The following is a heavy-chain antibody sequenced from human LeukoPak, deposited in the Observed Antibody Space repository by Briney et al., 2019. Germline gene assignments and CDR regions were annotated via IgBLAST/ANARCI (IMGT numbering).Heavy chain of an antibody. CDR3: ARDQPPVGATTGD. Sequence: GGSLRLSCAASGFTFSSYSMNWVRQAPGKGLEWVSSISSSSSYIYYADSVKGRFTISRDNAKNSLYLQMNSLRAEDTAVYYCARDQPPVGATTGDWGQGTLVTVSS. V-gene: IGHV3-21*01. CDR2: ISSSSSYI. J-gene: IGHJ4*02. D-gene: IGHD1-26*01. CDR1: GFTFSSYS.